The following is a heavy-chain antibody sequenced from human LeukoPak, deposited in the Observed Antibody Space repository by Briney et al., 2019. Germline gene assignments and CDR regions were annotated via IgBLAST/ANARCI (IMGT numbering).Heavy chain of an antibody. CDR2: IYSGGST. Sequence: QPGGSLRLSCAASGFTVSSNYMSWVRQAPGKGLEWVSVIYSGGSTYYADSVKGRFTISRDNSKNTLYLQMNSLRAEDTAVYYCARIAAAGPVDYWAREPWSPSPQ. CDR3: ARIAAAGPVDY. V-gene: IGHV3-66*01. J-gene: IGHJ4*02. CDR1: GFTVSSNY. D-gene: IGHD6-13*01.